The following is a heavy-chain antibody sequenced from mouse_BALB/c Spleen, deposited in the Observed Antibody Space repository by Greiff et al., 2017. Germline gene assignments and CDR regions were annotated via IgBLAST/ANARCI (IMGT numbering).Heavy chain of an antibody. D-gene: IGHD1-1*01. CDR2: IYPSDSYT. CDR3: TRLGNLYYYGSSFLDY. Sequence: QVQLKQPGAELVRPGASVKLSCKASGYTFTSYWINWVKQRPGQGLEWIGNIYPSDSYTNYNQKFKDKATLTVDKSSSTAYMQLSSPTSEDSAVYYCTRLGNLYYYGSSFLDYWGQGTTLTVSS. J-gene: IGHJ2*01. CDR1: GYTFTSYW. V-gene: IGHV1-69*02.